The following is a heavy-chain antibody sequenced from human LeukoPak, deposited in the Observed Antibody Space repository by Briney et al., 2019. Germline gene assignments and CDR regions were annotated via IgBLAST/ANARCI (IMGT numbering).Heavy chain of an antibody. CDR3: ARRIGY. Sequence: PVGTLRLSCAASGFIFSNYNMNWVRQAPGKGLEWVSCISSSSSTIYYADSVKGRFTISRDNAKNSLYLQMNSLRDEDTAVYYCARRIGYWGQGTLVTVSS. J-gene: IGHJ4*02. CDR2: ISSSSSTI. CDR1: GFIFSNYN. V-gene: IGHV3-48*02.